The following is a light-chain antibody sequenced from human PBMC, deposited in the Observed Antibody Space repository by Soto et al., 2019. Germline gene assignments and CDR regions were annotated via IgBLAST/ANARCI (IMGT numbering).Light chain of an antibody. J-gene: IGKJ4*01. Sequence: EVVLTQSPGTLSLSPGERATLSCRASQSVSSSYLAWYQQKPGQAPRLLIYGASSRATGIPDRFSCSGSGTDFTLTISRLEPEAFAVYYCQQYGSSPLTFGGGTKVDIK. CDR3: QQYGSSPLT. CDR1: QSVSSSY. V-gene: IGKV3-20*01. CDR2: GAS.